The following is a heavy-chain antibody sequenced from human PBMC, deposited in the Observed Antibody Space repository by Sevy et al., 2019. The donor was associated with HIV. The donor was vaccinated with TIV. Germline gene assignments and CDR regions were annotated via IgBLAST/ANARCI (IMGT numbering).Heavy chain of an antibody. Sequence: GGSLRLSCTSSGFTFGDYAMSWFRQAPGKGLEWVAFIRRNSHEPYGGTTEYAPSVKGRFTISRDDSKSIAYLQMNSLKTEDTAVYYCTRALATADTPEYYLDYWGQGILVTVSS. CDR2: IRRNSHEPYGGTT. V-gene: IGHV3-49*03. D-gene: IGHD5-12*01. CDR1: GFTFGDYA. J-gene: IGHJ4*02. CDR3: TRALATADTPEYYLDY.